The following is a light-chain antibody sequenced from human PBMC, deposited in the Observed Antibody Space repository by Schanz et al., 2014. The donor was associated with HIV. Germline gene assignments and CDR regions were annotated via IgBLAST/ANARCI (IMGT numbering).Light chain of an antibody. Sequence: DVQMTQSPSSLSASVGDRVTITCRASQSISTFLNWYQQKPGKAPKLLIHAASSLQSGVPSRFSGSGSGTDFTLIISSLQPEDFATYYCQQYDNLPFTFGPGTKVDIK. CDR1: QSISTF. J-gene: IGKJ3*01. CDR3: QQYDNLPFT. CDR2: AAS. V-gene: IGKV1-39*01.